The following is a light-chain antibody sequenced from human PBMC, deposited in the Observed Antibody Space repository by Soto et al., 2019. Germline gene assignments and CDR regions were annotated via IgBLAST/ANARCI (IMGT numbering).Light chain of an antibody. V-gene: IGLV2-11*01. Sequence: QLVLTQPPSVSGSPGQSVTMSCTGTSSDVGAYNYVSWYQQYPGKAPKLMISDVSKRPSGVPDRFSGSKSGNTASLTISGLQAEDEADYHCCSYAGSHTWAFGGGTKLSVL. CDR1: SSDVGAYNY. CDR2: DVS. CDR3: CSYAGSHTWA. J-gene: IGLJ3*02.